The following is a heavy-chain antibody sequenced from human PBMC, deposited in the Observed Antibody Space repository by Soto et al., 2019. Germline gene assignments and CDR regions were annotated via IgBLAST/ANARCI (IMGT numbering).Heavy chain of an antibody. V-gene: IGHV1-69*04. CDR1: GDTFNFYS. CDR3: ATSYGSGYRAFDY. CDR2: VNPIVSMS. Sequence: QVQLVQSGAEVKRPGSSVKVSCKASGDTFNFYSINWVRQAPGLGLEWMGRVNPIVSMSNYAQRFQGGVTMTADKSTSTAYMELSGLRSEDTAIYYCATSYGSGYRAFDYWGQGALVTVSS. J-gene: IGHJ4*02. D-gene: IGHD3-10*01.